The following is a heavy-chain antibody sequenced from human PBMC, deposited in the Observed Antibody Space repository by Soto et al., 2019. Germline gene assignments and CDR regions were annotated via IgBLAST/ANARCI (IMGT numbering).Heavy chain of an antibody. J-gene: IGHJ3*02. V-gene: IGHV3-15*07. CDR1: DFTFSNAW. CDR3: TTAGDSSGYLDAFDI. Sequence: GGSLRLSCAASDFTFSNAWINWVRQAPGKGLEWVGRIKSKTDGGTTDYAAPVKGRFTISRDDSKNTLYLQMNSLKTEDTAVYYCTTAGDSSGYLDAFDIWGQGTMVTVSS. CDR2: IKSKTDGGTT. D-gene: IGHD3-22*01.